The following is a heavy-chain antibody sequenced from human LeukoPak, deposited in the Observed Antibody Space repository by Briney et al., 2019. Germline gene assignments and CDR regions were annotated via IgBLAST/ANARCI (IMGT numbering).Heavy chain of an antibody. V-gene: IGHV3-33*01. CDR1: GFTFSSYG. D-gene: IGHD1-7*01. CDR2: IWYDGSNK. Sequence: GGSLRLSCAASGFTFSSYGMHWVRQAPGKGLEWVAVIWYDGSNKYYADSVKGRFTISRDNSENTLYLQMNSLRAEVTAVYYCARGGYNWNYNANWFDPWGQGTLVTVSS. J-gene: IGHJ5*02. CDR3: ARGGYNWNYNANWFDP.